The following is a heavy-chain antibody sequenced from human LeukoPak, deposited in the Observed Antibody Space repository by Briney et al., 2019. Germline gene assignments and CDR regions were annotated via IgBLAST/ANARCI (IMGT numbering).Heavy chain of an antibody. D-gene: IGHD3-22*01. J-gene: IGHJ4*02. Sequence: ASVTVSCKASGYTFTNYDINWVRQATGQGREWMGWMNPNSGNTGYAQKFQGRVTMTRNTSISTAYMELSSLRSEDTAVYYCARGTYYYDSSGYFGYWGQGTLVTVSS. V-gene: IGHV1-8*01. CDR2: MNPNSGNT. CDR1: GYTFTNYD. CDR3: ARGTYYYDSSGYFGY.